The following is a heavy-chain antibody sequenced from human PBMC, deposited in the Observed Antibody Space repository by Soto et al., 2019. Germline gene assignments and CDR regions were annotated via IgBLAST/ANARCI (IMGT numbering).Heavy chain of an antibody. CDR3: ARDGDYYGSGSRPFDY. CDR1: GGTFSSYT. CDR2: IIPILGIA. V-gene: IGHV1-69*04. D-gene: IGHD3-10*01. J-gene: IGHJ4*02. Sequence: SVKVSCKASGGTFSSYTISWVRQAPGQGLEWMGRIIPILGIANYAQKFQGRVTITADKSTSTAYMELSSLRSEDTAVYYCARDGDYYGSGSRPFDYWGQGTLVTVSS.